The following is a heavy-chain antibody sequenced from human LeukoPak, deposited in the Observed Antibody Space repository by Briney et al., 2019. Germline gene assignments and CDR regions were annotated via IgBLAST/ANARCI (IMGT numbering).Heavy chain of an antibody. D-gene: IGHD2-15*01. CDR1: GYAFTGYG. Sequence: GASVKVSCKTSGYAFTGYGISWVRQAPGQGLEWMGWISVYNGDTNYAQKLRDRLTMTTDTSTSTAYMELRSLRSDDTAVYYCARATSWWLLDYWGRGTLVTVSS. J-gene: IGHJ4*02. CDR2: ISVYNGDT. CDR3: ARATSWWLLDY. V-gene: IGHV1-18*01.